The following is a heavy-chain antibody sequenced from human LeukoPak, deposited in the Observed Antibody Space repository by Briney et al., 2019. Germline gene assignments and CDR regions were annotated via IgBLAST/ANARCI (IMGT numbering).Heavy chain of an antibody. D-gene: IGHD6-13*01. CDR1: GGTFSSYA. V-gene: IGHV1-69*01. CDR2: IIPIFGTA. J-gene: IGHJ3*02. Sequence: ASVKASCKASGGTFSSYAISWVRQAPGQGHEWMGGIIPIFGTANYAQKFQGRVTITADESTSTAYMELSSLRSEDTAVYYCARGSSSYLDAFDIWGQGTMVTVSS. CDR3: ARGSSSYLDAFDI.